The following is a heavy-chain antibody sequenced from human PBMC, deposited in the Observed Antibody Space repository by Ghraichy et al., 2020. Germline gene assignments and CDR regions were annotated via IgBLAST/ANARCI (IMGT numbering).Heavy chain of an antibody. CDR3: ATGYSYGPS. D-gene: IGHD5-18*01. J-gene: IGHJ4*02. V-gene: IGHV3-23*01. CDR1: GFTFSRNA. Sequence: GGSLRLSCAASGFTFSRNAMSWVRQAPGKGLEWVSGISGSGGSTYYADSVKGRLTISRDNSKNTLYLQMNSLRVEDTAVYYCATGYSYGPSWGQGTLVTVSS. CDR2: ISGSGGST.